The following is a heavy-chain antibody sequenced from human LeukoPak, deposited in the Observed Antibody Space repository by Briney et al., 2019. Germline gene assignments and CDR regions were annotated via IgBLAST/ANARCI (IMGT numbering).Heavy chain of an antibody. CDR1: GFTFSRYS. CDR3: ATPGDIVVVPAASGGYNWLDP. V-gene: IGHV3-23*01. D-gene: IGHD2-2*01. J-gene: IGHJ5*02. Sequence: PGGSLRLSCAASGFTFSRYSMNWVRQAPGKGLEWVSAISGSGGSTYYADSVKGRFTISRDNSKNTLYLQMNSLRAEDTAVYYCATPGDIVVVPAASGGYNWLDPWGQGTLVTVSS. CDR2: ISGSGGST.